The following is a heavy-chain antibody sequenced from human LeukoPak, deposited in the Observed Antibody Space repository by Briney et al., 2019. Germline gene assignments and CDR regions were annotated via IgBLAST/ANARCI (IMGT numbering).Heavy chain of an antibody. CDR2: ISYDGSNK. J-gene: IGHJ6*04. Sequence: GGSLRLSCAASGFTFSSYGMHWVRQAPGKGLEWVAVISYDGSNKYYADSVKGRFTISRDNSKNTLYLQMNSLRAEDTAVYYCAKDRGVGTYYYGMDVWAKGPRSPSPQ. CDR3: AKDRGVGTYYYGMDV. V-gene: IGHV3-30*18. CDR1: GFTFSSYG. D-gene: IGHD3-10*01.